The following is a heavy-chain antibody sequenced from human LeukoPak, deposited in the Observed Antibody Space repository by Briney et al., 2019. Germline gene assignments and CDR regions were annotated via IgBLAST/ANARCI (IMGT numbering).Heavy chain of an antibody. CDR3: ARELQYYYDSSGYHDY. CDR2: IRYDGGNK. Sequence: GGSLRLSCAASGFTFSSYGMHWVRQAPGKGLEWVAFIRYDGGNKYYADSVKGRFTISRDNAKNSLYLQMNSLRAEDTAVYYCARELQYYYDSSGYHDYWGQGTLVTVSS. CDR1: GFTFSSYG. J-gene: IGHJ4*02. D-gene: IGHD3-22*01. V-gene: IGHV3-30*02.